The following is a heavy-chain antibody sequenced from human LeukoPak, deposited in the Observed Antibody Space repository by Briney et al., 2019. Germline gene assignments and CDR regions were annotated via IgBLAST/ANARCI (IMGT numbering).Heavy chain of an antibody. CDR3: ARGTQPTDY. D-gene: IGHD1-14*01. V-gene: IGHV3-23*01. CDR2: ISGSVGIT. Sequence: PGGSLRLSCAASGFTFSHYAMTWVRQTPEKGLQWVSAISGSVGITFYADSAKGRFTISRDNPQNTLYLQMNSLRVEDTAVYYCARGTQPTDYWGQGTLVTVSS. CDR1: GFTFSHYA. J-gene: IGHJ4*02.